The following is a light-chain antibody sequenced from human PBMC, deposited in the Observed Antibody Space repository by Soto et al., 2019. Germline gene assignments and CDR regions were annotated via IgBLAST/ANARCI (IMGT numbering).Light chain of an antibody. CDR1: SSNIGSNH. V-gene: IGLV1-51*01. Sequence: QSVLTQPPSVSAAPGQKVTISCSGSSSNIGSNHVSWYHQLPGSAPKLLIYDSNKRPSGIPDRFSGSKSGTSATLGITGLQTGDEADYYCGTWDSSLSVVLFGGGTKVTDL. J-gene: IGLJ3*02. CDR2: DSN. CDR3: GTWDSSLSVVL.